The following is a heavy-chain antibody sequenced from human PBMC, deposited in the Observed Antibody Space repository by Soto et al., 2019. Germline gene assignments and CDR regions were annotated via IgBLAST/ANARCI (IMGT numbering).Heavy chain of an antibody. V-gene: IGHV3-7*01. CDR2: IKHDGSEK. J-gene: IGHJ5*02. CDR3: ARGFWSINWFDR. CDR1: GFTFSPYW. Sequence: EVQLVESGGDLVQPGGSLRLSCAASGFTFSPYWMSWVRQAPGKGLEWVANIKHDGSEKYYVDSVKGRFTISRDNAKNSLYLHMNSLRVEDTAVYYCARGFWSINWFDRWGQGTLVTVSS. D-gene: IGHD3-3*01.